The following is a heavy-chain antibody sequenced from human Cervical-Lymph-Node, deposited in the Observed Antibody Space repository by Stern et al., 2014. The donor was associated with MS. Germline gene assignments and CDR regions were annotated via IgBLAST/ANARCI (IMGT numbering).Heavy chain of an antibody. V-gene: IGHV3-9*02. J-gene: IGHJ6*02. CDR3: VKDMQSGGAAV. CDR1: GLNSDESA. D-gene: IGHD3-10*01. Sequence: EVQLVESGGGLVQPGRSLRLSCAIFGLNSDESAMHWVRQVPGKGLEWVSGFYWNRKRIGYADSVKGRFTVSRDGNFLYLQMNSLTTDDTALYYCVKDMQSGGAAVWGQGTTVIVSS. CDR2: FYWNRKRI.